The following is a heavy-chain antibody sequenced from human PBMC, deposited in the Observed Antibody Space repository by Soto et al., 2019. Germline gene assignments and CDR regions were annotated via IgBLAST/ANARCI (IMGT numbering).Heavy chain of an antibody. CDR1: GFSLSTSGVG. Sequence: QITLKESGPTVVKPTQPLTLTCTFSGFSLSTSGVGVGWVRQPPGKALEWLALIYWDDDKRYSPSLKSRLPITKTTSKNQVVLTLTNMDPADTATYCCVHSGGYSGYDAYYFDYWGQGILVTVSS. J-gene: IGHJ4*02. CDR2: IYWDDDK. V-gene: IGHV2-5*02. D-gene: IGHD5-12*01. CDR3: VHSGGYSGYDAYYFDY.